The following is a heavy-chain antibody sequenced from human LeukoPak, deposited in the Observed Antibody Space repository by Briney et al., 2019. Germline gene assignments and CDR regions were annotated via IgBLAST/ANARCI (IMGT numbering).Heavy chain of an antibody. V-gene: IGHV3-48*02. CDR2: ISSSSTI. J-gene: IGHJ3*02. CDR1: GFTFSTYS. D-gene: IGHD3-10*01. Sequence: SGGSLRLSCAASGFTFSTYSMNWVRQAPGKGLEWVSYISSSSTIYYADSVKGRFTISRDNAKNSLYLQMNSLRDEDTAVYYCARHGGQGITPIWGQGTMVTVSS. CDR3: ARHGGQGITPI.